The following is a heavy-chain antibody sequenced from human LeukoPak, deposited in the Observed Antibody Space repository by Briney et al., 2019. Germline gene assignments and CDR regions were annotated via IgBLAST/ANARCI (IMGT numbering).Heavy chain of an antibody. D-gene: IGHD3-22*01. CDR1: GFTLSTYG. J-gene: IGHJ1*01. Sequence: GGSLRLSCAASGFTLSTYGMHWVRQAPGKGLEWVAFIRYDGSNKYYADSVKGRFTISRDNSKNTLYLQMNSLRADDTAVYYCARPTYDSSDYEYFQHWGQGTLVTVSS. CDR3: ARPTYDSSDYEYFQH. CDR2: IRYDGSNK. V-gene: IGHV3-30*02.